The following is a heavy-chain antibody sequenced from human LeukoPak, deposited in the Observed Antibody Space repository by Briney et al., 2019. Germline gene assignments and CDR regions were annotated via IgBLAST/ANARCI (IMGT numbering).Heavy chain of an antibody. CDR2: IYYSGST. CDR3: ARRPRLVGASRDAFDI. J-gene: IGHJ3*02. D-gene: IGHD1-26*01. V-gene: IGHV4-59*08. CDR1: GGSISSYY. Sequence: SETLSLTCTVSGGSISSYYWSWIRQPPGKGLEWIGYIYYSGSTNYNPSLKSRVTISVDTSKNQFSLKLSSVTAADTAVYYCARRPRLVGASRDAFDIWGQGTMVTVSS.